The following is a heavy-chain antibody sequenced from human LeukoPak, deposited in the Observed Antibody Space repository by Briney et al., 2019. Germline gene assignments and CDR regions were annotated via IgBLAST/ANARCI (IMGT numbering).Heavy chain of an antibody. CDR3: AKTLYIAAAPGGLDY. J-gene: IGHJ4*02. D-gene: IGHD6-13*01. Sequence: ASVKVSCKASGYTFTGHYMHWVRQVPGQGLEWMGWINPKNAGTNYAQKFQGRVTMTRDTSISTVYMELSRLRSDDTAVYYCAKTLYIAAAPGGLDYWGQGTLVTVSS. CDR2: INPKNAGT. CDR1: GYTFTGHY. V-gene: IGHV1-2*02.